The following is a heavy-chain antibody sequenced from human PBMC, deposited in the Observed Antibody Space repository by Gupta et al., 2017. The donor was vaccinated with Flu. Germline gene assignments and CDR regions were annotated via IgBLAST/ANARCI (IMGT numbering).Heavy chain of an antibody. CDR3: EREDIKMGGFYP. Sequence: QVHLQESVPGLVKPSETLSLTCTVSGVPIGSNYWSWIRQPAGKGLEWVGRIYTNETTNYNPSLKSRVTREVDTYKKQFYLKRTYVTAADTAVDDCEREDIKMGGFYPWGPGPLGIVSS. D-gene: IGHD2-15*01. J-gene: IGHJ5*02. V-gene: IGHV4-4*07. CDR1: GVPIGSNY. CDR2: IYTNETT.